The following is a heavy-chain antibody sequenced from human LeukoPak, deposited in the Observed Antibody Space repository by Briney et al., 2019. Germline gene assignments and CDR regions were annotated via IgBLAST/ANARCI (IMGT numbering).Heavy chain of an antibody. D-gene: IGHD2-15*01. V-gene: IGHV1-2*02. CDR2: INPNSGGT. CDR3: ARETYCSGGSCYSCDY. CDR1: GYTFTGYY. Sequence: GASVKVSCKASGYTFTGYYMHWVRQAHGQGLEWMGWINPNSGGTNYAQKFQGRVTMTRDTSISTAYMELSRLRSDDTAVYYCARETYCSGGSCYSCDYWGQGTLVTVSS. J-gene: IGHJ4*02.